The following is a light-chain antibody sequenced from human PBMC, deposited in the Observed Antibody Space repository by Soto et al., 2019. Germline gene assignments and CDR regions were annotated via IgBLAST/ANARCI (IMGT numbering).Light chain of an antibody. CDR2: GAS. V-gene: IGKV1-39*01. CDR3: QESFFTLGT. CDR1: QYIGDF. Sequence: DIQMTQSPSTLSASIGDRVTLTCRASQYIGDFLNWYQQTPGKAPKLLIFGASNLHIGVPSRFSGSGSGTEFTLTINNLQREDFATYYCQESFFTLGTFGRGTKVEI. J-gene: IGKJ1*01.